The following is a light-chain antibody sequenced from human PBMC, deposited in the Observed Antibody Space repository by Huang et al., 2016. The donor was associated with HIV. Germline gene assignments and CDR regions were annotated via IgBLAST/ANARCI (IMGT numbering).Light chain of an antibody. Sequence: VMMPQSPATLAGSPGERVTLSCGASQRVNTNLAWDQQKPGHPPRLLIYAASTRATGVPARFAGSGSGTEFTLTIDSLQSDDFAVDYCQQYNKWPPEYTFGQGTRLEIK. J-gene: IGKJ2*01. CDR3: QQYNKWPPEYT. CDR2: AAS. CDR1: QRVNTN. V-gene: IGKV3-15*01.